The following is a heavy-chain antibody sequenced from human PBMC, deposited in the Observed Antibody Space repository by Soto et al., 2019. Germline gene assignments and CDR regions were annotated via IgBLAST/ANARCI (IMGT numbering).Heavy chain of an antibody. J-gene: IGHJ5*02. CDR1: GFTFSSYG. CDR3: AKTSSGNINWFDP. D-gene: IGHD3-22*01. V-gene: IGHV3-30*18. CDR2: ISYDGSNK. Sequence: GFLRLSCAASGFTFSSYGMHWVRQAPGKGLGWVAVISYDGSNKYYADSVKGRFTISRDNSKNTLYLQMNSLRAEDTAVYYCAKTSSGNINWFDPWGQGTLVTVSS.